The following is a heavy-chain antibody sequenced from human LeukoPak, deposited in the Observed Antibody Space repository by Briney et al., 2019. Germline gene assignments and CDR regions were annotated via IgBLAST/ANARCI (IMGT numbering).Heavy chain of an antibody. Sequence: QPGGSLSLSCAASGLTFSDYAMSWFRQAPGKGLEWVSGITSGFTPHYADSVKGRFTISRDNSKNTLYLQMNSPRAEDTAVYYCARGYSSSWGPDTLHMWGQGTVVTVSS. J-gene: IGHJ3*02. CDR1: GLTFSDYA. CDR2: ITSGFTP. V-gene: IGHV3-23*01. D-gene: IGHD6-13*01. CDR3: ARGYSSSWGPDTLHM.